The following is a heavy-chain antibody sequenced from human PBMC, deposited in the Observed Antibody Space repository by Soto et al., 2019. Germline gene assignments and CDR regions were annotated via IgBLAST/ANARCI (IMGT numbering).Heavy chain of an antibody. CDR3: ARGATVFGVVIDHWFDP. V-gene: IGHV3-66*01. CDR1: GFTVSNNY. D-gene: IGHD3-3*01. Sequence: GGSLRLSCAASGFTVSNNYMSWVRQAPGKGLEWVSVIYSGGSTYYADSVKGRFTISRDNSKNTLYLQMNSLRVEDTAVYYCARGATVFGVVIDHWFDPWGQGTLVTVSS. CDR2: IYSGGST. J-gene: IGHJ5*02.